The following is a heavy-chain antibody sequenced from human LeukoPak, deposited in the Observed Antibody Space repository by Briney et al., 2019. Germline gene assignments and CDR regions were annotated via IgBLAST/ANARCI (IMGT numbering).Heavy chain of an antibody. Sequence: SETLSLTCTVSGYSISSGYYWGWIPQPPGKGLEWIVSIYHSGSTYYNPPLKSRVTISVETSKNQFSLKLSSVTAADTAVYYCARFLDLWGQGTLVTVSS. V-gene: IGHV4-38-2*02. CDR1: GYSISSGYY. CDR3: ARFLDL. CDR2: IYHSGST. J-gene: IGHJ5*02. D-gene: IGHD3-3*01.